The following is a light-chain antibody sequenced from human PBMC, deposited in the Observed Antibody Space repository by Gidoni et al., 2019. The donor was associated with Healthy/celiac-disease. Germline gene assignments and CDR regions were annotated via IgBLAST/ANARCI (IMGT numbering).Light chain of an antibody. CDR1: QSSSSW. CDR2: KAS. J-gene: IGKJ1*01. CDR3: QQYNSYLCT. Sequence: DIQMTQSPSTLSASVGDRVTITCRASQSSSSWLAWYQQKPGKAPKLLIYKASSLESGVPSRLSGSGSGTEFTLTISSLQPDEFATYYCQQYNSYLCTFGQGTKVEIK. V-gene: IGKV1-5*03.